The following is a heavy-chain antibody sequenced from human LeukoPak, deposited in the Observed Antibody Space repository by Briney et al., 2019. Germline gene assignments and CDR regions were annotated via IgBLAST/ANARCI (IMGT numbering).Heavy chain of an antibody. CDR2: INPNSDGT. Sequence: ASVTVSCKTSTYTFTGYYIHWVRQAPGQGLEWMGWINPNSDGTNYAQKFQGRVTMTRDTSIRTAYMELSSLRSDDTAVYYCARGIRGGDSGYSPLDYWDQGTLVTVSS. J-gene: IGHJ4*02. CDR1: TYTFTGYY. V-gene: IGHV1-2*02. CDR3: ARGIRGGDSGYSPLDY. D-gene: IGHD3-22*01.